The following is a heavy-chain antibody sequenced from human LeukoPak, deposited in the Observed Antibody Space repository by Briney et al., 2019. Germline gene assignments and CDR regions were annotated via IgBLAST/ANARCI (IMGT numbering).Heavy chain of an antibody. J-gene: IGHJ3*02. Sequence: SETLSLTCNVPGGSISSSSYYWGWIRQPPGKGLEWIGSIYYSGSTYYNPSLKSRVTISVDTSKNQFSLKLSSVTAADTAVYYCARHSRGYSSSLYAFDIWGQGTMVTVSS. D-gene: IGHD6-13*01. CDR1: GGSISSSSYY. CDR3: ARHSRGYSSSLYAFDI. V-gene: IGHV4-39*01. CDR2: IYYSGST.